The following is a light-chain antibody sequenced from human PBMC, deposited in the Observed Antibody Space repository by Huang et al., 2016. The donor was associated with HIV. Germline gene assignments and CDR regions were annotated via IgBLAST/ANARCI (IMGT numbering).Light chain of an antibody. V-gene: IGKV2-28*01. CDR3: MQALQTPT. CDR2: LGS. J-gene: IGKJ1*01. CDR1: QSLLHSDGYYY. Sequence: DVVMTQSPLSLPVTPGEPASISCRSSQSLLHSDGYYYLDWYLQKPGQSPQHLIYLGSNRASGVPDRFSGSGSGTDFKVKISRVEAEDVGVYYCMQALQTPTFGQGTKVEIK.